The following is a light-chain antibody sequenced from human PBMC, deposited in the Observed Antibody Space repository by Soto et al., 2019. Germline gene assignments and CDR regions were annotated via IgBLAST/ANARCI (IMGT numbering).Light chain of an antibody. CDR2: EVS. CDR3: SSYTRNSTYV. Sequence: QSALTQPASVSGSPGQSITIFCTGTSSDVGGYNSVSWYQHHPGKAPKLMIYEVSNRPSGVSYRFSGSKSGNRASLTISGLQAEDDADYYCSSYTRNSTYVFGTGTKLTVL. J-gene: IGLJ1*01. CDR1: SSDVGGYNS. V-gene: IGLV2-14*01.